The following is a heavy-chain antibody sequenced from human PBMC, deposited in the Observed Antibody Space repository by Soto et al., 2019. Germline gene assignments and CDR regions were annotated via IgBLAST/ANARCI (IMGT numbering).Heavy chain of an antibody. D-gene: IGHD2-21*01. CDR3: VRDWRGKLGEGRWFDT. CDR1: GFDFSDFY. J-gene: IGHJ5*02. CDR2: ISSRSTYT. V-gene: IGHV3-11*06. Sequence: QVQLVESGGGLVKPGGSLRLSCAASGFDFSDFYMSWIRQAPEKGLQWVSYISSRSTYTGYAESVEGRFTISRDNGKNSLYLHINILGADDTAVYYCVRDWRGKLGEGRWFDTWGQGTLVTVSS.